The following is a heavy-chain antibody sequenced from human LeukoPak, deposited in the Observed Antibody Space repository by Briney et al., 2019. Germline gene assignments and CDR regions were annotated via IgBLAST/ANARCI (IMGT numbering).Heavy chain of an antibody. CDR2: TFYTGRT. D-gene: IGHD3/OR15-3a*01. CDR1: GDSIISNIYW. CDR3: ARRRHNFDFYDV. J-gene: IGHJ3*01. V-gene: IGHV4-39*01. Sequence: SETLSLTCTVSGDSIISNIYWWDWVRLPPGKGLEWIVATFYTGRTFYSPSLKSRVTISVDTSKNQFSLDLRSATAADTAVYYCARRRHNFDFYDVWGQGTRVTVSS.